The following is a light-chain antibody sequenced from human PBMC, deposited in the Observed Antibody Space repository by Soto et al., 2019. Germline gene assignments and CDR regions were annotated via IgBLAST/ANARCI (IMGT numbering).Light chain of an antibody. CDR1: QDIGTF. Sequence: DIQMTQSPSSLSASIGDRVTFTCQASQDIGTFLNWFHQKPGEAPILLVYDASNLETGVPSRCSGGGSGTHFTFTITSLQAEDVATYFCLQYNSLPYTFGRGTKLEVK. CDR3: LQYNSLPYT. CDR2: DAS. J-gene: IGKJ2*01. V-gene: IGKV1-33*01.